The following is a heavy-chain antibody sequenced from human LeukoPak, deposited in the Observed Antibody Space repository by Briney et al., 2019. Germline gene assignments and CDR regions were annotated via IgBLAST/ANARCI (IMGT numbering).Heavy chain of an antibody. CDR3: AKRLSRYYDSSGLTDY. Sequence: PGGSLRLSCAASGFTFSSYAMSWVRQAPGKGLEWVSAISGSGGSTYYADSVKGRFTISRDNSKNTLYLQMNSPRAEDTAVYYCAKRLSRYYDSSGLTDYWGQGTLVTVSS. CDR2: ISGSGGST. D-gene: IGHD3-22*01. V-gene: IGHV3-23*01. J-gene: IGHJ4*02. CDR1: GFTFSSYA.